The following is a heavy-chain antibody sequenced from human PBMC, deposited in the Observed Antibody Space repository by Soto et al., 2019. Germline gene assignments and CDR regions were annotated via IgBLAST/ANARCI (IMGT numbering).Heavy chain of an antibody. J-gene: IGHJ4*02. CDR1: GCSISTSNW. D-gene: IGHD4-17*01. CDR2: VYHSGST. V-gene: IGHV4-4*02. Sequence: SETLSLTCAVSGCSISTSNWWSWVRQPPGKGLEWIGEVYHSGSTNYNPSFKSRVAMSVDKSKNQFSLKLNSVTAADTALYYCGRISSHGDYAYWGQGTLVTVSS. CDR3: GRISSHGDYAY.